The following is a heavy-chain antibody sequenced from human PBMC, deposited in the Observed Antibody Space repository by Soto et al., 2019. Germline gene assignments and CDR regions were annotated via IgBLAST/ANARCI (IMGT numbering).Heavy chain of an antibody. CDR2: ISSGGGSI. D-gene: IGHD3-10*01. CDR3: AREGRTMVRGVIISWPDY. Sequence: GGSLRLSCAASGFTFSTYEMNWVRQAPGKGLEWVSYISSGGGSIYYADSVKGRFTISRDNAKNSLYLQMNSLRAEDTAVYYCAREGRTMVRGVIISWPDYWGQGTLVTVSS. V-gene: IGHV3-48*03. CDR1: GFTFSTYE. J-gene: IGHJ4*02.